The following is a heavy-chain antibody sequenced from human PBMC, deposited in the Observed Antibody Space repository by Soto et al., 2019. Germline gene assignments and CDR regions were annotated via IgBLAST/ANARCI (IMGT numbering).Heavy chain of an antibody. CDR2: SSATGAGT. CDR1: GFTFSSYG. V-gene: IGHV3-23*01. Sequence: EVQLLESGGGLVQPGGSLRLSCAASGFTFSSYGMTWVRQAPGKGLEWVSFSSATGAGTYYADSVKGRFTISRGNSKHTLYLQMPSLRADDTAFYYCAKDRRAGGNYGFYSDFWGQGALVIVSS. J-gene: IGHJ4*02. CDR3: AKDRRAGGNYGFYSDF. D-gene: IGHD1-7*01.